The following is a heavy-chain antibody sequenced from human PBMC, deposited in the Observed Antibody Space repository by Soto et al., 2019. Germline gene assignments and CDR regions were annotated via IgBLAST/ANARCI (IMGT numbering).Heavy chain of an antibody. CDR1: GGSFSGYY. Sequence: QVQLQQWGAGLLKPSETLSLTCAVYGGSFSGYYWSWIRQPPGKGLEWIGEINHSGSTNYTPSLKSRVTISVDTSKNQFSLKLSSVTAAATAVYYCARGPSGLSFDYWGQGTLVTVSS. CDR2: INHSGST. J-gene: IGHJ4*02. V-gene: IGHV4-34*01. CDR3: ARGPSGLSFDY. D-gene: IGHD1-26*01.